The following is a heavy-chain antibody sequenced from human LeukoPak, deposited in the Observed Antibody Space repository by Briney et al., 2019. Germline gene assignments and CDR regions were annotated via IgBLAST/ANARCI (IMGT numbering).Heavy chain of an antibody. V-gene: IGHV4-34*01. CDR2: INHSGST. CDR3: ARDQYQAGRSDY. CDR1: GFTFSSYS. D-gene: IGHD2-2*01. Sequence: GSLRLSCAASGFTFSSYSMNWVRQAPGKGLEWIGEINHSGSTYYNPSLKSRVTISVDTSKNQFSLKLSSVTAADTAVYYCARDQYQAGRSDYWGQGTLVTVSS. J-gene: IGHJ4*02.